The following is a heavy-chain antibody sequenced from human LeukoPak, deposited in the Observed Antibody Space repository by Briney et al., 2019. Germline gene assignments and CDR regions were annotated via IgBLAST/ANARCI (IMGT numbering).Heavy chain of an antibody. CDR1: GGSSSSGTYY. Sequence: SETLSLTCTVSGGSSSSGTYYWSWIRQPAGKGLEWIGRIYTSGNTNYNPSLKSRVTISVDTSMNQFSLKLSSVTAADTAVYYCARNCNDILTGYPDAFDIWGQGTMVTVSS. V-gene: IGHV4-61*02. CDR2: IYTSGNT. CDR3: ARNCNDILTGYPDAFDI. D-gene: IGHD3-9*01. J-gene: IGHJ3*02.